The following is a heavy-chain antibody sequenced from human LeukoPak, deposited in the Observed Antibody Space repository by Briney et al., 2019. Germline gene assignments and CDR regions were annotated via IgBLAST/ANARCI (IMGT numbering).Heavy chain of an antibody. CDR1: GFIFSRYA. CDR2: ISYDGRNK. J-gene: IGHJ4*02. V-gene: IGHV3-30*04. Sequence: GGSLRLSCAASGFIFSRYALHWVRQAQAKGLEWVAVISYDGRNKYYADSVKGRFTISRDSSKNTLFLQINSLRAEDTAMYFCARSEMGTTLYYFDYWGQGTLVTVSS. CDR3: ARSEMGTTLYYFDY. D-gene: IGHD1-1*01.